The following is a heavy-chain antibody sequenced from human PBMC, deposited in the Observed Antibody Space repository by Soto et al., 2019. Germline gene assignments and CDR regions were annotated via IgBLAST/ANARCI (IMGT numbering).Heavy chain of an antibody. CDR3: ARAYSYGYDIDY. J-gene: IGHJ4*02. V-gene: IGHV4-59*01. CDR1: GGSISSYY. D-gene: IGHD5-18*01. Sequence: SETLSLTCTVSGGSISSYYWSWIRQPPGKGLEWIGYIYYSGSTNYNPSLKSRVTISVDTSKNQFSLKLSSVTAADTAVYYCARAYSYGYDIDYWGQGTLVTVSS. CDR2: IYYSGST.